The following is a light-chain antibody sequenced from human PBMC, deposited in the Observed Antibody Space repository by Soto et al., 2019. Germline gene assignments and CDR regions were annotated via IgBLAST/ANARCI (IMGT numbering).Light chain of an antibody. J-gene: IGLJ2*01. CDR1: SSDVGGYNF. CDR3: SSYTNSITLVI. V-gene: IGLV2-14*03. CDR2: DVT. Sequence: QSALTQPASVSGSPGQSITISCTGTSSDVGGYNFVSWYQQHPGKAPKLMIYDVTNRPSGVSNRFSGSNSGNTASLTISGLQAEDEADYYCSSYTNSITLVIFGGGTKLTVL.